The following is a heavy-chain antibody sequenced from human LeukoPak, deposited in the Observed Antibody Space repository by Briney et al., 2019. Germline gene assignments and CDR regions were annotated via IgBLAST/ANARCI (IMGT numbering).Heavy chain of an antibody. Sequence: SETLSLTCTVSGGSISSSSYYWGWIRQPPGKGLEWIGTIYYSGSTYYNLSLKSRVTISVDTSKNQVSLMLSSVTAADTAVYFCARGSREGYNYFDYWGQGILVTVSS. J-gene: IGHJ4*02. CDR1: GGSISSSSYY. V-gene: IGHV4-39*07. CDR3: ARGSREGYNYFDY. CDR2: IYYSGST. D-gene: IGHD5-24*01.